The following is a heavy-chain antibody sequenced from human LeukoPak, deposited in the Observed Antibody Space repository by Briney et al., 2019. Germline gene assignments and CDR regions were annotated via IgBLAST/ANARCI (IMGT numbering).Heavy chain of an antibody. Sequence: GGSLRLSCAASGFTFSNYGMHWVRQAPGKGLEWVAFIHYDGTNKYYADSVKGRFTISRDNSKNTLYLQMNSLRAEDTAVYYCAKDSARHWGGDFDCWGQGTLVTVSS. CDR2: IHYDGTNK. J-gene: IGHJ4*02. D-gene: IGHD3-16*01. CDR3: AKDSARHWGGDFDC. CDR1: GFTFSNYG. V-gene: IGHV3-30*02.